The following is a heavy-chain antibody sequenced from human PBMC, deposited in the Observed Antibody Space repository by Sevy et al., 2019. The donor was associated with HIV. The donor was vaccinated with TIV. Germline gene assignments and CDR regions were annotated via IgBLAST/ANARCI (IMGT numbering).Heavy chain of an antibody. Sequence: GGSLRLSCTASGLTFSTYSMNWVRQAPGKGLEWVSYISSSSSTIYYADSVKGRFTISRDNAKNSLYLQMNSLRAEDTAVYYCASPLPFYYGSGSEEFDYWDRGTLVTVSS. V-gene: IGHV3-48*01. D-gene: IGHD3-10*01. CDR2: ISSSSSTI. J-gene: IGHJ4*02. CDR3: ASPLPFYYGSGSEEFDY. CDR1: GLTFSTYS.